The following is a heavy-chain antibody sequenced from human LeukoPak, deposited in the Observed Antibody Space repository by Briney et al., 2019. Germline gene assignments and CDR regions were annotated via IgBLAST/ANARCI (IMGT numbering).Heavy chain of an antibody. V-gene: IGHV3-64D*06. D-gene: IGHD5-12*01. J-gene: IGHJ4*02. Sequence: TGGSLRLSCSASGFNFDRLAMHWVRQAPGKGPEYVSTINNVATTTHYADSVRDRFTISRDNVKHMLFLQMTGLRVEDTATYYCVKDLAYYYSGELYFDSWGQGTQVTVSS. CDR3: VKDLAYYYSGELYFDS. CDR1: GFNFDRLA. CDR2: INNVATTT.